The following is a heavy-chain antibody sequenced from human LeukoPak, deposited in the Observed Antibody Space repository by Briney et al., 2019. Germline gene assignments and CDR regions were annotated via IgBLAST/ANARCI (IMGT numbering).Heavy chain of an antibody. V-gene: IGHV1-24*01. D-gene: IGHD3-9*01. CDR1: GYTLTELS. CDR3: ATRGPVLRYFDWPHIPPYYFDY. Sequence: ASVKVSCTVSGYTLTELSMHWVRQAPGKGLEWMGGFDPEDGETICAQKFQGRVTMTEDTSTDTAYMELSSLRSEDTAVYYCATRGPVLRYFDWPHIPPYYFDYWGQGTLVTVSS. CDR2: FDPEDGET. J-gene: IGHJ4*02.